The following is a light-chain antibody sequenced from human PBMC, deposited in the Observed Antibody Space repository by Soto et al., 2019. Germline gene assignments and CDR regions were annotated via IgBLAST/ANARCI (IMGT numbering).Light chain of an antibody. J-gene: IGKJ1*01. Sequence: EIVLTQSPGTLSLSPGERATLSCRASQSVSSNFLAWYQQKPGQAPRLLIYGASNRATGIPDKFNGSGSGTDFTLTISRLEPEDFAMYYCQQYGSSPRTFDQGTKVEIK. CDR1: QSVSSNF. CDR3: QQYGSSPRT. V-gene: IGKV3-20*01. CDR2: GAS.